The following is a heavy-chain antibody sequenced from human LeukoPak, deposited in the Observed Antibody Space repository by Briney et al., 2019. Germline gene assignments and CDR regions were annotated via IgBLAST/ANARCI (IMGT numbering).Heavy chain of an antibody. CDR1: GDSVSSNSAA. V-gene: IGHV6-1*01. CDR2: TYYRSKWYN. D-gene: IGHD5-12*01. CDR3: ARDEVALRGGGFDY. Sequence: SQTLSLTCAISGDSVSSNSAAWNWIRQSPSRGLEWLGRTYYRSKWYNDYAVSVKSRITINPDTSKNQFSLQLNSVTPEDTAVHYCARDEVALRGGGFDYWGQGTLVTVSS. J-gene: IGHJ4*02.